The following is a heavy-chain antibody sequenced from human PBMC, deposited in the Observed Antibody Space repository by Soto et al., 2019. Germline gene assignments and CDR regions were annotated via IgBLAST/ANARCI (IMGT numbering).Heavy chain of an antibody. CDR1: GFTFDDYA. J-gene: IGHJ6*03. V-gene: IGHV3-9*01. CDR2: ISWNSGSI. CDR3: AKDGVYCSSASCYPDYSFYMDV. Sequence: GGSLRLSCAASGFTFDDYAMHWVRQAPGKGLEWVSGISWNSGSIGYADSVKGRFTISRDNAKNSLYLQMNSLRAEDTALYYCAKDGVYCSSASCYPDYSFYMDVWAKGPRSPSP. D-gene: IGHD2-2*01.